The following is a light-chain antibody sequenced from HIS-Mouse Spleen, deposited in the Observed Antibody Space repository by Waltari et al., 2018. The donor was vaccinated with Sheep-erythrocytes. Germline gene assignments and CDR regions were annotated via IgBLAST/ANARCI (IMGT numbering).Light chain of an antibody. CDR1: SSDGGSYNL. CDR3: CSYAGSSTPWV. CDR2: EGS. J-gene: IGLJ3*02. Sequence: QSALTQPASVSGSPGQSITISCTGTSSDGGSYNLVSWYQQHPGKAPKRMIYEGSKRPSGVSNRFSGSKSGNTAYLTISGLQAEDEADYYCCSYAGSSTPWVFGGGTKLTVL. V-gene: IGLV2-23*01.